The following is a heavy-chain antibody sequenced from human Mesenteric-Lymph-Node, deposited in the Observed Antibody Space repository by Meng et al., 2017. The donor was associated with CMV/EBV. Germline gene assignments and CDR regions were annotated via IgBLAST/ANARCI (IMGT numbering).Heavy chain of an antibody. Sequence: SETLSLTCTVSGYSISSSYYWGWIRQPPGKGLEWIGSTYHSGSTYYNPSLKSRVTISVDTSKNQFSLKLSSVTAADTAVYYCARSESGGEYYYDSSGYPDYWGQGTLVTVSS. D-gene: IGHD3-22*01. CDR1: GYSISSSYY. CDR2: TYHSGST. V-gene: IGHV4-38-2*02. J-gene: IGHJ4*02. CDR3: ARSESGGEYYYDSSGYPDY.